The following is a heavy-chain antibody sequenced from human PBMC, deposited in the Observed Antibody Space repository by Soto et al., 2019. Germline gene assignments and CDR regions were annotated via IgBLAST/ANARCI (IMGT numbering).Heavy chain of an antibody. J-gene: IGHJ4*01. V-gene: IGHV3-9*01. D-gene: IGHD1-26*01. CDR3: IKEDNPGGLDY. CDR2: IHWNSNRI. Sequence: GGSLRLSWVVSGFNFEAHAMHWVRQVPEKGQEWVSGIHWNSNRIDYADSVKGRFTISRDNAKNSLYLQMNSLRVEDTALYYCIKEDNPGGLDYWGPGSLVTVSS. CDR1: GFNFEAHA.